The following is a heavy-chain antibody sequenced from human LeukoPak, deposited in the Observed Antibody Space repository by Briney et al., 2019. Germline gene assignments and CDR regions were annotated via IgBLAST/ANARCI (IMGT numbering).Heavy chain of an antibody. CDR1: GGSISSSSYY. CDR2: IYYSGST. V-gene: IGHV4-39*01. J-gene: IGHJ4*02. Sequence: SETLSLTCTVSGGSISSSSYYWDWIRQPPGKGLEWIGSIYYSGSTYYNPSLKSRVTISVDTSKNQFSLKLSSVTAADTAVYYCARGQFVYYYGSGSYYGYWGQGTLVTVSS. D-gene: IGHD3-10*01. CDR3: ARGQFVYYYGSGSYYGY.